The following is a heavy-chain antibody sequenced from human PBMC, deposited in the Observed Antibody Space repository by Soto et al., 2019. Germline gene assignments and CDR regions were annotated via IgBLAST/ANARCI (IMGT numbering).Heavy chain of an antibody. D-gene: IGHD3-22*01. CDR1: GFTFSSYG. CDR2: IWYDGSNK. Sequence: QVQLVESGGGVVQLGRSLRLSCAASGFTFSSYGMHWVRQAPGKGLEWVAVIWYDGSNKYYADSVKGRFTISRDNSKNTLYLQMNSLRAEDTAVYYCARDGTYYYDSSGYWALDAFDIWGQGTMVTVSS. V-gene: IGHV3-33*01. CDR3: ARDGTYYYDSSGYWALDAFDI. J-gene: IGHJ3*02.